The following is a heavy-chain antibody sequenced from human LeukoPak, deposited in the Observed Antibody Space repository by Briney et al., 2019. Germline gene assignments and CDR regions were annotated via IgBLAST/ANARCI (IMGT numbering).Heavy chain of an antibody. CDR3: ATLWYCSSTSCYKNWFDP. CDR1: GFTFRSYG. V-gene: IGHV3-21*01. J-gene: IGHJ5*02. D-gene: IGHD2-2*02. Sequence: GGSLRLSCAASGFTFRSYGMSWVRQAPGKGLEWVSSISSSSSYIYYADSVKGRFTISRDNAKNSLYLQMNSLRAEDTAVYYCATLWYCSSTSCYKNWFDPWGQGTLVTVSS. CDR2: ISSSSSYI.